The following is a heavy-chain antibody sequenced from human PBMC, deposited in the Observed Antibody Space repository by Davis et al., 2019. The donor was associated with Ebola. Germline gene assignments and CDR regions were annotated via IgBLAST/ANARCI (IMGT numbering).Heavy chain of an antibody. CDR3: AKDGTYYDSSGYYDY. CDR2: ISWDGGST. J-gene: IGHJ4*02. CDR1: GFTFSSYS. V-gene: IGHV3-43*01. Sequence: GESLKISCAASGFTFSSYSMHWVRPAPGKGLEWVSLISWDGGSTYYADSVKGRFTISRDNSKNSLYLQMNSLRTEDTALYYCAKDGTYYDSSGYYDYWGQGTLVTVSS. D-gene: IGHD3-22*01.